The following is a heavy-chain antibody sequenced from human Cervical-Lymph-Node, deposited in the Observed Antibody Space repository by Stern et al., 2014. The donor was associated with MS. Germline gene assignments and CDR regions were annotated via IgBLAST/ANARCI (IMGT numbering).Heavy chain of an antibody. D-gene: IGHD1-14*01. Sequence: QVQLQESGPGLVKPSQTLSLTCTVSGGSISSGDYYWSWIRQPAGKGLEWIGRIYTSGYNNYNPSLKSRVTISVDPPKTHFPLRLSSVTAADTAVYYCARENPTSSYRFYFDYWGQGTLVTVSS. V-gene: IGHV4-61*02. CDR2: IYTSGYN. CDR1: GGSISSGDYY. J-gene: IGHJ4*02. CDR3: ARENPTSSYRFYFDY.